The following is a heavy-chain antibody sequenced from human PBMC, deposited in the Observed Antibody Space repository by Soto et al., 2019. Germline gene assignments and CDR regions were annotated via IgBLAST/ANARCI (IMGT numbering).Heavy chain of an antibody. V-gene: IGHV3-15*01. J-gene: IGHJ4*02. D-gene: IGHD3-3*01. CDR3: TTDQYHFWTGSRDF. CDR2: IKSKTDGGTT. Sequence: GGSLGLSCAASGFTFSNAWMSWVRQAPGKGLEWVGRIKSKTDGGTTDYAAPVKGRFTISRDDSKNTLYLQMNSLKTEDTAVYYCTTDQYHFWTGSRDFSGPALLVTVSS. CDR1: GFTFSNAW.